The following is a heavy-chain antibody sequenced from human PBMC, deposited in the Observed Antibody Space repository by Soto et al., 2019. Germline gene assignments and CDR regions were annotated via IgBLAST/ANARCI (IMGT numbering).Heavy chain of an antibody. CDR2: IWYDGTNK. CDR1: GFTFSSYG. V-gene: IGHV3-33*01. CDR3: VRGSGCHGPGYFQN. Sequence: QVQLVESGGGVVQPGRSLRLSCTASGFTFSSYGMHWVRQAPGKGLEWVSVIWYDGTNKYSADSVKGRFTISRHNSKNTLYLQMNSLRAEDTAVYYCVRGSGCHGPGYFQNWGQGTLVTVSS. J-gene: IGHJ1*01. D-gene: IGHD1-26*01.